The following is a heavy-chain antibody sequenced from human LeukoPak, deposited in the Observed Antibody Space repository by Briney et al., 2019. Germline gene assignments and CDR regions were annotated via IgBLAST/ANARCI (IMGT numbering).Heavy chain of an antibody. CDR3: ARGYYDSSGYYYKGRDAFDI. CDR1: GFTFSSYA. D-gene: IGHD3-22*01. V-gene: IGHV3-21*01. CDR2: INSSSSYI. J-gene: IGHJ3*02. Sequence: PGGSLRLSCAASGFTFSSYAMSWVRQAPGKGLEWVSSINSSSSYIYYADSVKGRFTISRDNAKNSLYLQMNSLRAEDTAVYYCARGYYDSSGYYYKGRDAFDIWGQGTMVTVSS.